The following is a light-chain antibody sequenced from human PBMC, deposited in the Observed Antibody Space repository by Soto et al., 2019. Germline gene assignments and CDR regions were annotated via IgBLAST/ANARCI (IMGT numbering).Light chain of an antibody. CDR3: XQXYSYPYT. CDR2: VAS. CDR1: QGISTY. Sequence: DIQLTQSPSFLSASVGDRVTITCRASQGISTYLAWYQQKSGKAPKLLIYVASTLQSGVPSRFSGSGSGTEFTVTISSLQPEXXAXXXXXQXYSYPYTFGQGTKLEI. V-gene: IGKV1-9*01. J-gene: IGKJ2*01.